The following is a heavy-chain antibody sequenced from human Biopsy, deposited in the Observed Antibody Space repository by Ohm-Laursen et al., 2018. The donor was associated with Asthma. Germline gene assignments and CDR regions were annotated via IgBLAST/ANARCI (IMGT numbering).Heavy chain of an antibody. V-gene: IGHV3-9*01. D-gene: IGHD1-26*01. CDR3: AKGEWELLEANFDY. CDR2: ISWDSGSI. Sequence: SPRLSWAASGFTFYDYAMDLGPQAPGEGPEGGSGISWDSGSIGYADSVKGRFTISRDNAKNSLYLQMNSLRAEDTALYYCAKGEWELLEANFDYWGQGTLVTVSS. CDR1: GFTFYDYA. J-gene: IGHJ4*02.